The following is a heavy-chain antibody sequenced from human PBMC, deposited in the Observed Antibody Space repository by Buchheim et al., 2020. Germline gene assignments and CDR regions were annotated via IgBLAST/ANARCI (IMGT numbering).Heavy chain of an antibody. D-gene: IGHD3-3*01. CDR1: GGSFSGYY. V-gene: IGHV4-34*01. CDR3: ARERGRSYYDFWSGYSSPFDP. Sequence: QVQLQQWGAGLLKPSETLSLTCAVYGGSFSGYYWSWIRQPPGKGLEWIGEINHSGSTNYNPSLKSRVTISVGTSKNQFSLKLSSVTAADTAVYYCARERGRSYYDFWSGYSSPFDPWGQGTL. J-gene: IGHJ5*02. CDR2: INHSGST.